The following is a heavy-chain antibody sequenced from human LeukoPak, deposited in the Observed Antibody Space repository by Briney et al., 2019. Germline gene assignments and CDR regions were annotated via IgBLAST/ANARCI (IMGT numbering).Heavy chain of an antibody. Sequence: PGGSLRLSCAASGFNFSSYGMHWVRQAPGKGLEWVALIWYDGSNLYYADSVKGRFTISKVSSKNTLYLHMNSLRAEDTAVYYCARDKNYYGSGSPSLDAFDIWGRGTMVTVSS. J-gene: IGHJ3*02. CDR2: IWYDGSNL. V-gene: IGHV3-33*08. D-gene: IGHD3-10*01. CDR1: GFNFSSYG. CDR3: ARDKNYYGSGSPSLDAFDI.